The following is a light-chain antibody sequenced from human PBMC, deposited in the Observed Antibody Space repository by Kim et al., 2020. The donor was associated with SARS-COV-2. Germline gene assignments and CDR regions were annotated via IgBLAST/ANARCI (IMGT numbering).Light chain of an antibody. Sequence: GRPLTIPCTGNTRYVGSYNLVSCYQQYPGKAPKLMFYEVNKRPAGVSSRFSASKSGNTASLSISGLQAEDEADYYCCSYAGSNFVVFGGGTQLTVL. CDR3: CSYAGSNFVV. V-gene: IGLV2-23*02. CDR2: EVN. J-gene: IGLJ2*01. CDR1: TRYVGSYNL.